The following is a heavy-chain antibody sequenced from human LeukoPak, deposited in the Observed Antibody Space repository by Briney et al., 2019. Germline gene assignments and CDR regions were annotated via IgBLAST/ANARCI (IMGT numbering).Heavy chain of an antibody. CDR1: GFTFSSYG. Sequence: AGRSLRLSCAASGFTFSSYGMHWVRQAPGKGLGYVSGISSSGGTTYNADSVKGRFTISRDNSKNTLYLQMSSLRDEDTAVYYCGNSIAASGTAWGQGTLVTVSS. CDR2: ISSSGGTT. CDR3: GNSIAASGTA. D-gene: IGHD6-13*01. V-gene: IGHV3-64D*09. J-gene: IGHJ4*02.